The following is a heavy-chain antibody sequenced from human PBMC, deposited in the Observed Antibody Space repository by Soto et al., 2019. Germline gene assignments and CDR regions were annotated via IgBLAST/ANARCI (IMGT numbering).Heavy chain of an antibody. J-gene: IGHJ5*02. D-gene: IGHD4-17*01. V-gene: IGHV4-31*03. CDR2: ISYIGST. CDR3: ARELAVTTFPVSRFDP. CDR1: GGSISGGNYF. Sequence: QVQLQESGPGLVKPSQTLSLTCTVSGGSISGGNYFWNWIRQLPGKGLEWIGYISYIGSTYYSPSLKRRVTISLDTSKNQFSLRLTSVTAADTAVYYCARELAVTTFPVSRFDPWGQGTLVTVSS.